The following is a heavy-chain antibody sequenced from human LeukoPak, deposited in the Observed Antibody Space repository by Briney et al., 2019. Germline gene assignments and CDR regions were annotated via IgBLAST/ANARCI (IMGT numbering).Heavy chain of an antibody. D-gene: IGHD5-24*01. V-gene: IGHV4-39*01. J-gene: IGHJ4*02. CDR1: GGSISSSTYY. CDR3: ARALHGYQLSGGYYFDY. Sequence: PSETLSLTCTVSGGSISSSTYYWGWIRQPPGKGLEWIGSIYYSGSTYYNPSLKSRVTISVDTSKNQFSLKLSSVTAADTAVYYCARALHGYQLSGGYYFDYWGQGTLVTVSS. CDR2: IYYSGST.